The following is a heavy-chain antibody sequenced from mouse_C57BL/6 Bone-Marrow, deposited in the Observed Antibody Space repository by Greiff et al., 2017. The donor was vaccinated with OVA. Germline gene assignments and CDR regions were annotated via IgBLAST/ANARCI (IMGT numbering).Heavy chain of an antibody. CDR2: INPSSGYT. D-gene: IGHD2-5*01. CDR1: GYTFTSYW. V-gene: IGHV1-7*01. Sequence: VQLQQSGAELAKPGASVKLSCKASGYTFTSYWMHWVKQRPGQGLEWIGYINPSSGYTKYNQKFKDKATLTADKSSSTAYMQLSSLTYEDSAVYYCARAYYSNGDWFAYWGQGTLVTVAA. J-gene: IGHJ3*01. CDR3: ARAYYSNGDWFAY.